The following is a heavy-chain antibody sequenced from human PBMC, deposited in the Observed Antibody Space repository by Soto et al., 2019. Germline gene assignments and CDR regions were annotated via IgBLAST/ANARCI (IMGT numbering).Heavy chain of an antibody. CDR1: GGTSSNFV. Sequence: QMQLVQSGAEVKKSGSSVKVSCKASGGTSSNFVITWVRQVPGQGLEWLGGILPMFGAVKYAQKFQDRLTIPADRSTNSAAMELGSLRPDDTAVYYGARPKRGGYDRGDSDSHTMDVGGHGTKVTVS. CDR3: ARPKRGGYDRGDSDSHTMDV. J-gene: IGHJ6*02. CDR2: ILPMFGAV. D-gene: IGHD3-3*01. V-gene: IGHV1-69*06.